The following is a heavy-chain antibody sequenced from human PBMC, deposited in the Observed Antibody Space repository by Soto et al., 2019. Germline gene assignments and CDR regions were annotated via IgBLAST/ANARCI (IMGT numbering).Heavy chain of an antibody. D-gene: IGHD6-19*01. Sequence: GSLRLSCAASGFTFSSYSMNWVRQAPGKGLEWVSSISSSSSYIYYADSVKGRFTISRDNAKNSLYLQMNSLRAEDTAVYYCARDLSSGWSDYYYYYGMDVWGQGTTVTVSS. CDR3: ARDLSSGWSDYYYYYGMDV. J-gene: IGHJ6*02. CDR2: ISSSSSYI. V-gene: IGHV3-21*01. CDR1: GFTFSSYS.